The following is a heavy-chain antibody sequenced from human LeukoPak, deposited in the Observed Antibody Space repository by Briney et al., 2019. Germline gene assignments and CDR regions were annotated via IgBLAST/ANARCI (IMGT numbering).Heavy chain of an antibody. J-gene: IGHJ4*02. Sequence: GGSLRLSCAASGFTFSSFGMHWVRQAPGKGLEWVAVISHDGGDIHFASSVKGRFTISRDNSKNTLWLQMNSLGAVDTAVYHCAKDKSSSWSFDYWGQGTLVTVSS. D-gene: IGHD6-13*01. CDR1: GFTFSSFG. CDR2: ISHDGGDI. CDR3: AKDKSSSWSFDY. V-gene: IGHV3-30*18.